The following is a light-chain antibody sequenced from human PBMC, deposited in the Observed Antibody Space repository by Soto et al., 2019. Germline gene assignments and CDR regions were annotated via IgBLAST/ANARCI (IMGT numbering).Light chain of an antibody. CDR3: QTWGTGIRV. J-gene: IGLJ2*01. V-gene: IGLV4-69*01. CDR1: SGYSSYA. Sequence: QSVLTQSPSASASLGASVNLTCTLSSGYSSYAIAWHQQQPEKGPRYLMKLNSDGSHSKGDGIPDRFSGSSSGAERYLTISSLQSEDEADYYCQTWGTGIRVFGGGTKVTVL. CDR2: LNSDGSH.